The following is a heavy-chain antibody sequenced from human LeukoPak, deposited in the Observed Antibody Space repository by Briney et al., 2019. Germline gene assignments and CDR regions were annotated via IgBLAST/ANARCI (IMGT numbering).Heavy chain of an antibody. CDR1: GGTFSSYA. CDR3: ARSITRGYSYQEDYYYYMDV. D-gene: IGHD5-18*01. Sequence: ASVKVSCKASGGTFSSYAISWVRQAPGQGLEWMGGIIPIFGTANYAQKFQGRVTITTDESTSTAYMELSSLRSEDTAVYYCARSITRGYSYQEDYYYYMDVWGKGTTVTVSS. CDR2: IIPIFGTA. V-gene: IGHV1-69*05. J-gene: IGHJ6*03.